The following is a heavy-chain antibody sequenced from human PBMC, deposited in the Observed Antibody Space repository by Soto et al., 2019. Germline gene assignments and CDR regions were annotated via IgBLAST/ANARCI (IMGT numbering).Heavy chain of an antibody. Sequence: QVQLQESGPGLVKPSETLSLTCTVSGGSISSYYWSWIRQPPGKGLEWIGFIYYSGSTNYNPSLKGRVTLSVDTSKNPFSLQLSSVAAADTAVYYCATDEYSKGRVDDYYGMDVWGKGTTFTVSS. J-gene: IGHJ6*04. V-gene: IGHV4-59*01. CDR1: GGSISSYY. D-gene: IGHD4-4*01. CDR2: IYYSGST. CDR3: ATDEYSKGRVDDYYGMDV.